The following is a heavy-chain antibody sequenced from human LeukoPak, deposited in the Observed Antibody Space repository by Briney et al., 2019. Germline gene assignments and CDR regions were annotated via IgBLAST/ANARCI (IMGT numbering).Heavy chain of an antibody. CDR3: ARVLWLPYYFDY. Sequence: GGSLRLSCAASGFTFSDYYMSWIRQAPGKGLEWVSYISSSSSYTNYADSVKGRFTISRDNAKNSLYLQMNSLRAEDTAVYYCARVLWLPYYFDYWGQGTLVTVSS. J-gene: IGHJ4*02. CDR2: ISSSSSYT. D-gene: IGHD5-12*01. V-gene: IGHV3-11*05. CDR1: GFTFSDYY.